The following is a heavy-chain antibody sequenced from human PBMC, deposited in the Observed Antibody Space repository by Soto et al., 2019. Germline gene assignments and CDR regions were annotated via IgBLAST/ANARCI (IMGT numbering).Heavy chain of an antibody. CDR1: GGSISSVGYS. Sequence: PSETLSLTCAVSGGSISSVGYSWSWIRQPPGKGLEWIGDIYHSGSTYYNPSLKSRVTISVDRSKNQFSMKLSSVTAADTAVYYCARAGVAAAGTNYYYYGMDVWGQGTTVTVSS. CDR3: ARAGVAAAGTNYYYYGMDV. D-gene: IGHD6-13*01. V-gene: IGHV4-30-2*01. CDR2: IYHSGST. J-gene: IGHJ6*02.